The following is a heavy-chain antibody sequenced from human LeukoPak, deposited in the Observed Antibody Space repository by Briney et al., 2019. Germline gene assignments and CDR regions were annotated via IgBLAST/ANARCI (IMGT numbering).Heavy chain of an antibody. CDR2: IYYSGST. J-gene: IGHJ3*02. CDR1: GGSISSYY. CDR3: AREGYYDSSGYPYAFDI. V-gene: IGHV4-59*01. Sequence: SETLSLTCTVSGGSISSYYWSWIRQPPGKGLEWIGYIYYSGSTNYNPSLKSRVTISVDTSKNQFSLKLSSVTAADTAVYYCAREGYYDSSGYPYAFDIWGQGTMVTVSS. D-gene: IGHD3-22*01.